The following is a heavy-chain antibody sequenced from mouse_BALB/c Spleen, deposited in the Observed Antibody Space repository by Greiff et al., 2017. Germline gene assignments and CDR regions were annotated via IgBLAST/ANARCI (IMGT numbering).Heavy chain of an antibody. CDR3: ARALRYPHFDY. J-gene: IGHJ2*01. Sequence: EVKLVESGGGLVKPGGSLKLSCAASGFTFSDYYMYWVRQTPEKRLEWVATISDGGSYTYYPDSVKGRFTISRDNAKNNLYLQMSSLKSEDTAMYYCARALRYPHFDYWGQGTTLTVSS. V-gene: IGHV5-4*02. CDR1: GFTFSDYY. D-gene: IGHD1-1*01. CDR2: ISDGGSYT.